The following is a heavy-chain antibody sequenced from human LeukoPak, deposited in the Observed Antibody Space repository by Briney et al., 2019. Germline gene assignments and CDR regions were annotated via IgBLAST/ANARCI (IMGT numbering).Heavy chain of an antibody. CDR1: GYSISSGYY. D-gene: IGHD1-26*01. V-gene: IGHV4-38-2*02. Sequence: PSETLSLTCTVSGYSISSGYYWGWIRQPPGKGLEWIGSIYHSGSTYYNPSLKSRVTISVDTSKNQFSLKLSSVTAADTAVYYCANGLGVGATNYYYGMDVWGQGTTVTVSS. J-gene: IGHJ6*02. CDR2: IYHSGST. CDR3: ANGLGVGATNYYYGMDV.